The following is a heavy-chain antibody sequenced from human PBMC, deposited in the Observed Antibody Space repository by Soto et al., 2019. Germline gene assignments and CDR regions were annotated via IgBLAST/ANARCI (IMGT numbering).Heavy chain of an antibody. Sequence: QVQLQESGPGLVKPSETLSLTCTVSGDSISSYYWSWIRQPPGKGLEWVGYISYTGSTIYNPSLESRATISLDTAKNHVSLSLNSVSVAGAAVYLCGRVGELLVWFVTWGRGSLVTACS. V-gene: IGHV4-59*13. J-gene: IGHJ5*02. CDR2: ISYTGST. CDR1: GDSISSYY. CDR3: GRVGELLVWFVT. D-gene: IGHD3-10*01.